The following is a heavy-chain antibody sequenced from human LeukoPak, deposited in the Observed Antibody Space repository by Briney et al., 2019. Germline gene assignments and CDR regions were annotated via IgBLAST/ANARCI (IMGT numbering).Heavy chain of an antibody. J-gene: IGHJ5*02. CDR3: ARLFPGYSSSWYWFDP. CDR1: GGSISSYY. V-gene: IGHV4-59*08. Sequence: PSETLSLTCTVSGGSISSYYWSWIRQPPGKGLEWIGYIYYSGSTNYNPSLKSRVTISVDTSKNQFSLKLSSVTAADTAVCYCARLFPGYSSSWYWFDPWGQGTLVTVSS. D-gene: IGHD6-13*01. CDR2: IYYSGST.